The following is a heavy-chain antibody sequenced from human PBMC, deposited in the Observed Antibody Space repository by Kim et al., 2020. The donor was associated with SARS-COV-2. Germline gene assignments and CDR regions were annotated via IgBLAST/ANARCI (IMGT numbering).Heavy chain of an antibody. Sequence: YAQKLQGRVTMTTDTSTSTAYMELRSLRSDDTAVYYCARDRGVGATPFDYWGQGTLVTVSS. J-gene: IGHJ4*02. D-gene: IGHD1-26*01. V-gene: IGHV1-18*01. CDR3: ARDRGVGATPFDY.